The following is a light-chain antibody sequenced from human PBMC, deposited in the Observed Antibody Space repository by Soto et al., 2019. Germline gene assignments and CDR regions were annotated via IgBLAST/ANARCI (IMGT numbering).Light chain of an antibody. J-gene: IGKJ1*01. CDR3: QHYNSYSEA. Sequence: DIQMTHSPSSLSASVGDRVTIACRASQSISSYLNWYQQKPGKAPKLLIYAAPSLQSGVPSRFSGSGSGTEFTLTISSLQPDDFATYYCQHYNSYSEAFGQGTKVDIK. CDR1: QSISSY. CDR2: AAP. V-gene: IGKV1-39*01.